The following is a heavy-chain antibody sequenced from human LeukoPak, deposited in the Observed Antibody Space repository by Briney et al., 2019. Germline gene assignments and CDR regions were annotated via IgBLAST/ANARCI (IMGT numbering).Heavy chain of an antibody. CDR3: ARDTFLSSYCSTSCYVQYFDY. CDR1: GYTFTGYY. CDR2: INLNSGGT. Sequence: ASVKVSCKASGYTFTGYYMHWVRQAPGQGLEWMGWINLNSGGTNYAQKFQGRVTMTRDTSISTAYMELSRLGSDDTAVYYCARDTFLSSYCSTSCYVQYFDYWGQGTLVTVSS. D-gene: IGHD2-2*01. J-gene: IGHJ4*02. V-gene: IGHV1-2*02.